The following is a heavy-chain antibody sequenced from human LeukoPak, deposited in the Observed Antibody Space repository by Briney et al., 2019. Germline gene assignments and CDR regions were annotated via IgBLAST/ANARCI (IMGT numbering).Heavy chain of an antibody. CDR1: GYTFTDYY. V-gene: IGHV1-2*02. J-gene: IGHJ4*02. D-gene: IGHD6-13*01. CDR3: ARDGGSSWYIKTFDY. Sequence: ASVKVSCKASGYTFTDYYIHWVRQAPGQGLEWMGWVNPNSGGTNYAQKFQGRVTMTRDTSISTAYMELSRLRSDDTAVYYCARDGGSSWYIKTFDYWGQGTLVTVSS. CDR2: VNPNSGGT.